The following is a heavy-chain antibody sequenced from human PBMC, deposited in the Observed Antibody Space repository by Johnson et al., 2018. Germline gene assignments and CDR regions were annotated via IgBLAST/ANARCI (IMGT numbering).Heavy chain of an antibody. CDR3: ARGRPGNYLDY. Sequence: VQLQESGGDLVQPGGSLRLSCAASGFTFSNYWMYWVRQAPGKGLVWVSRISNDGSTTTYADSVKGRFTISRANAKSTLYLQMNSLRAEDKAVYYWARGRPGNYLDYWGQGTLVTVSS. CDR2: ISNDGSTT. J-gene: IGHJ4*02. CDR1: GFTFSNYW. V-gene: IGHV3-74*01.